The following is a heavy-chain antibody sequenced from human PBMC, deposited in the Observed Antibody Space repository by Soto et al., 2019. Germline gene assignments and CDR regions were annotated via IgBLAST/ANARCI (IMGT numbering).Heavy chain of an antibody. CDR1: CGSIISYY. V-gene: IGHV4-59*08. J-gene: IGHJ4*02. CDR2: IYXSGST. D-gene: IGHD2-15*01. Sequence: XXTLSLTCTVSCGSIISYYWSWIRQPPGKGLERLGYIYXSGSTNNNPSLXXRVTITVXXPKTKFYLKLSSLNAAETAVYYCARRYGGTFDYWGQGTLVTLSS. CDR3: ARRYGGTFDY.